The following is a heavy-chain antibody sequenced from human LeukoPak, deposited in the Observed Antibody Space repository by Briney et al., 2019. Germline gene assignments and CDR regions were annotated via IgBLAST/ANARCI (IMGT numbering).Heavy chain of an antibody. V-gene: IGHV4-34*01. CDR2: INHGGST. D-gene: IGHD4-11*01. Sequence: SETLSLTCAVSGETFSGYYWHWIRQPPGKGLEWMGVINHGGSTYYNPSLKSRVTISVHTSKNQFSLKLCSVTAADTAVYYCARGDYSNSDWYFDLWGRGSLVTVSS. J-gene: IGHJ2*01. CDR3: ARGDYSNSDWYFDL. CDR1: GETFSGYY.